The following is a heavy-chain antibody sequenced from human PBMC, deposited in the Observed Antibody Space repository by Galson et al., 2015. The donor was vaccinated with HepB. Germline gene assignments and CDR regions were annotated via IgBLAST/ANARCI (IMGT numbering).Heavy chain of an antibody. D-gene: IGHD4-11*01. Sequence: SVKVSCKAPIYTTYYMHWVRQAPGQGLEWMGGVNPSSGSTRYAQKLQGRVTMTRDTSTSTVYMELSSLRSEDTAVYYCVREVVGANSKSFEYWGQGTLVTVSA. CDR2: VNPSSGST. J-gene: IGHJ4*02. V-gene: IGHV1-46*03. CDR1: IYTTYY. CDR3: VREVVGANSKSFEY.